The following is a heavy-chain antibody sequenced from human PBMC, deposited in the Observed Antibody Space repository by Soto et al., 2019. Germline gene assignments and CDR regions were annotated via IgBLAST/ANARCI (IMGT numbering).Heavy chain of an antibody. CDR2: IYPGDSDT. J-gene: IGHJ6*02. CDR3: ERHELPGGGTGHGMDV. D-gene: IGHD1-1*01. V-gene: IGHV5-51*01. CDR1: GYNFINYW. Sequence: GESLKISCKGSGYNFINYWIGWVRQMPGKGLEWVGIIYPGDSDTRYSPPFQGQVTISADKSISTAYLQWSSLKASDTAMYYCERHELPGGGTGHGMDVWGQGTTVTVSS.